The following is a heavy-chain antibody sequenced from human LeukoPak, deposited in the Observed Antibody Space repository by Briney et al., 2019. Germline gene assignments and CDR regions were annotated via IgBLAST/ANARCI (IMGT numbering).Heavy chain of an antibody. CDR3: ARNLYNSASPPDY. D-gene: IGHD6-19*01. CDR1: GFTFRNLH. J-gene: IGHJ4*02. V-gene: IGHV3-21*01. Sequence: PGGSLRLSCAASGFTFRNLHMNWVRQAPGKGLEWVSSISSSGNYKYYADSVKGRFTISRDNAKNSLYLQLNSLRVDDTAVYYCARNLYNSASPPDYWGQGTPVTVSS. CDR2: ISSSGNYK.